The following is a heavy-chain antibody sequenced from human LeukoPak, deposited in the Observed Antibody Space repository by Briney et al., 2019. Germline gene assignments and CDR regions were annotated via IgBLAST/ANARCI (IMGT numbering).Heavy chain of an antibody. V-gene: IGHV4-4*07. CDR2: IYTSGGT. Sequence: WASLSLTCTVAGASIISYYTSSIRQPPGKGLEWVVRIYTSGGTNYNPSLKSRVTMSVDTSKNPFSRNMTAVRPADTAGYYCAKVDGDYWGQGTLVTVSS. CDR1: GASIISYY. CDR3: AKVDGDY. D-gene: IGHD5-24*01. J-gene: IGHJ4*02.